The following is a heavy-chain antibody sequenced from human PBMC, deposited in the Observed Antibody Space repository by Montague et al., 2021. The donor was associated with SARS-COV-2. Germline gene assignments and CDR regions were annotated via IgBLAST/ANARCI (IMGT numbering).Heavy chain of an antibody. J-gene: IGHJ4*02. CDR1: GVSINSYC. CDR3: ARFTAVTSSLDF. CDR2: SYTRGTT. V-gene: IGHV4-59*10. D-gene: IGHD4-17*01. Sequence: SETLSLTCAVSGVSINSYCWSWSRQPAWPGLGLIWSSYTRGTTNSNPTLKSRVTISVDTSKNQFSLKLTSVTAADTAVYYCARFTAVTSSLDFWGQGTLVPVSS.